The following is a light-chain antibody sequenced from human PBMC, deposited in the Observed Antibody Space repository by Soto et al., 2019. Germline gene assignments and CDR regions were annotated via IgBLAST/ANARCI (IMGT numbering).Light chain of an antibody. J-gene: IGKJ4*01. CDR2: RAS. V-gene: IGKV3-15*01. CDR3: QQYNNWPRAT. CDR1: QNINSN. Sequence: EIVMTQSPATLSLSPGERATHSCRASQNINSNLAWYQQKPGQVPRLFMFRASSRATGIPARFSGSGSGTEFNLTISSLQSEDFAVYYCQQYNNWPRATFGGGTKVETK.